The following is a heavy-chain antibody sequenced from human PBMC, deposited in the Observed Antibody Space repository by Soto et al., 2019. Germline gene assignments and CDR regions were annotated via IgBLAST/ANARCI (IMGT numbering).Heavy chain of an antibody. CDR1: GFTFSSYS. Sequence: GGSLRLSCAASGFTFSSYSMNWVRQAPGKGLEWVSYISSSSSTIYYADSVKGRFTISRDNAKNSLYLQMNSLRDEDTAVYYCARVGGYSGYDYRPQYYYYGMDVWGQGTTVTVSS. J-gene: IGHJ6*02. CDR2: ISSSSSTI. V-gene: IGHV3-48*02. D-gene: IGHD5-12*01. CDR3: ARVGGYSGYDYRPQYYYYGMDV.